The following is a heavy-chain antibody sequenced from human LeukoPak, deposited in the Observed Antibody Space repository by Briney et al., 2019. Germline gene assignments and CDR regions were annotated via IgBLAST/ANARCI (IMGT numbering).Heavy chain of an antibody. V-gene: IGHV3-74*01. CDR2: INSDGSST. CDR1: GFTFSSYW. CDR3: ARARSPSIAARPGGLFDY. D-gene: IGHD6-6*01. Sequence: GGSLRLSCAASGFTFSSYWMHWVRQAPGKGLVWVSRINSDGSSTSYADSVKGRFTISRDNAKNTLYPQMNSLRAEDTAVYYCARARSPSIAARPGGLFDYWGQGTLVTVSS. J-gene: IGHJ4*02.